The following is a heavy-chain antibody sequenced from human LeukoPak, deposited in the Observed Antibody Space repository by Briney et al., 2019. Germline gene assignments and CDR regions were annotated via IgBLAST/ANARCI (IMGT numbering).Heavy chain of an antibody. V-gene: IGHV4-34*01. D-gene: IGHD3-22*01. J-gene: IGHJ4*02. CDR3: ARSGYYWGFYFDY. Sequence: SETLSLTCAVYGGSFSGYYRSWIRQPPGKGLERIGEINHSGSTNYNPSLKSRVTISVDTSKNQFSLKLSSVTAADTAVYYCARSGYYWGFYFDYWGQGTLVTVSS. CDR2: INHSGST. CDR1: GGSFSGYY.